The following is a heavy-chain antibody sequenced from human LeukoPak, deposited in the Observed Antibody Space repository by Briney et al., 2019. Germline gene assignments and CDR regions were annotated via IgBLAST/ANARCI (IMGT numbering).Heavy chain of an antibody. J-gene: IGHJ5*02. CDR1: GYTFTSYG. Sequence: ASVKVSCRASGYTFTSYGISWVRQAPGQGLEWMGWISAYNGNTNYAQKLQGRVTMTTDTSTSTAYMELRSLRSDDTAVHYCARDRPVVVAATPIDPWGQGTLVTVSS. CDR3: ARDRPVVVAATPIDP. V-gene: IGHV1-18*01. CDR2: ISAYNGNT. D-gene: IGHD2-15*01.